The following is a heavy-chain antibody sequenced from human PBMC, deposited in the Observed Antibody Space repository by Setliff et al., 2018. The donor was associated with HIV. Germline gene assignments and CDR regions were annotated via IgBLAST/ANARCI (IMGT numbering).Heavy chain of an antibody. D-gene: IGHD3-22*01. CDR3: ARQQGDSRGFYPHFDY. Sequence: SETLSLTCTVSGVSVSGTAYYWAWIRQPPGRGLGWIGNIYYTGNTNYNSSLKSRISMSMVASKKQIFLKLSTVSAADTAVYYCARQQGDSRGFYPHFDYWGQGRLVTVSS. CDR1: GVSVSGTAYY. J-gene: IGHJ4*02. CDR2: IYYTGNT. V-gene: IGHV4-39*01.